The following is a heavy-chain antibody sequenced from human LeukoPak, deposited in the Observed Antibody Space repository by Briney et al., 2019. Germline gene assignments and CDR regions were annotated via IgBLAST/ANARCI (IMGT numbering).Heavy chain of an antibody. CDR3: STDPRLLIY. Sequence: GGSLRLSCAASGITFSSYGMHWVRQAPGKGLEWVTFIRYDGSNKYYADSVKGRFTISRDNAKNSLYLQMNSLRPDDTALYYCSTDPRLLIYWGHGTLVTVSS. CDR1: GITFSSYG. D-gene: IGHD2-8*01. V-gene: IGHV3-30*02. CDR2: IRYDGSNK. J-gene: IGHJ4*01.